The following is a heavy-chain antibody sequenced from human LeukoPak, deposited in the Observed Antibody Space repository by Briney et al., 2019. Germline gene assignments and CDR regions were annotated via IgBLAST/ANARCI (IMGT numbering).Heavy chain of an antibody. CDR1: GGTFSRYA. D-gene: IGHD6-13*01. J-gene: IGHJ4*02. V-gene: IGHV1-69*04. Sequence: SVKVSCKASGGTFSRYAISWVRQAPGQGLEWMGRIIPILGIANYAQKFQGRVTITADKSTSTAYMELSSLRSEDTAVYYCARVAAAGDYYFDYWGQGTLVTVSS. CDR3: ARVAAAGDYYFDY. CDR2: IIPILGIA.